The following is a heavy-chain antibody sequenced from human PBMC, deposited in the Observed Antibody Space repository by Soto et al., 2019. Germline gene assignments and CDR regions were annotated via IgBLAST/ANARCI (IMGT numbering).Heavy chain of an antibody. CDR2: FYYSGST. CDR1: CGSISSGPYY. Sequence: SETVSLTCTVSCGSISSGPYYWSWIRQHPGKGLEYIGYFYYSGSTYYNPSLKGRLTISLDTSKNQFSLKLSSVTAADTAVYCARERGDLGSSSWAFDPWGQGTLVTVSS. V-gene: IGHV4-31*03. J-gene: IGHJ5*02. D-gene: IGHD2-2*01. CDR3: ARERGDLGSSSWAFDP.